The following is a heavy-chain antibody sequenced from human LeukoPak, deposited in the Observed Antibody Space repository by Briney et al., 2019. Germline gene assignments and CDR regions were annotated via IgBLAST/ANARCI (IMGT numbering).Heavy chain of an antibody. V-gene: IGHV5-51*01. J-gene: IGHJ4*02. D-gene: IGHD1-26*01. CDR2: IYPGDSDT. Sequence: GESLKISCKGSGYSFTSCWIGWVRQMPGKGLEWMGIIYPGDSDTRYSPSFQGQVTMSADKSITTAYLQWSSLKASDTAMYYCASLPLVGANYYFDYWGQGTLVTVSS. CDR3: ASLPLVGANYYFDY. CDR1: GYSFTSCW.